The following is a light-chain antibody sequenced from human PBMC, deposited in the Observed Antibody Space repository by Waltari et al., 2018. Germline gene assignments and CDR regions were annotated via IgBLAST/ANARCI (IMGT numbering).Light chain of an antibody. CDR1: VSDFVCETR. Sequence: QSALTQPPSVSGSPGQSVTISCPGTVSDFVCETRVSWYQQPPGTAPTLIIYDVRNRPSGVSHRFSGSRSGNTASLTISGLQAEDEADYYCSSYTANTRFFGGGTKLTVL. CDR3: SSYTANTRF. V-gene: IGLV2-18*02. CDR2: DVR. J-gene: IGLJ2*01.